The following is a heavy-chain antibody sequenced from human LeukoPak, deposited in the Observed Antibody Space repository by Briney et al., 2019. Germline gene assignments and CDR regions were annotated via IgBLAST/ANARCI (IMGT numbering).Heavy chain of an antibody. V-gene: IGHV1-69*13. J-gene: IGHJ4*02. D-gene: IGHD6-13*01. Sequence: GASVKVSCKASGDTFTSYAISWVRQAPGQGLEWMGGIIPIFGTANYAQKFQGRVTITADESTSTAYMELSRLRSEDTAVYYCASGRESSSWRDFDCWGQGTLVTVSS. CDR2: IIPIFGTA. CDR3: ASGRESSSWRDFDC. CDR1: GDTFTSYA.